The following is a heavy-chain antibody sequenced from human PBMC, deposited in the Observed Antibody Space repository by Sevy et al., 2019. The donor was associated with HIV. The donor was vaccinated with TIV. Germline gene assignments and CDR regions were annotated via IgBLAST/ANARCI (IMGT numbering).Heavy chain of an antibody. Sequence: SETLSLTCAVSGYSISSGYYWGWIRQPPGKGLEWIGSMYHSGNTYYNPSLKSRVTISVDTSKNQFSLKLSSVTAADTAVYYCARGYSSSPTASMDVWGKGTTVTVSS. V-gene: IGHV4-38-2*01. CDR1: GYSISSGYY. CDR3: ARGYSSSPTASMDV. CDR2: MYHSGNT. J-gene: IGHJ6*04. D-gene: IGHD6-13*01.